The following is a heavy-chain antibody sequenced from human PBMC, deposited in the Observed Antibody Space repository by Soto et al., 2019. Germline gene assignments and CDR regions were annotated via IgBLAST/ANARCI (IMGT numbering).Heavy chain of an antibody. D-gene: IGHD2-15*01. CDR2: INAGNGNT. V-gene: IGHV1-3*01. CDR1: GYTFTSYA. J-gene: IGHJ4*02. CDR3: ARGPGGPDGPGDY. Sequence: QVQLVQSGAEVKKPGASVKVSCKASGYTFTSYAMHWVRQAPGQRLEWMGWINAGNGNTKYSQKFQGRVTITRDTSPSTAYTELSSLRSEDTAVYYCARGPGGPDGPGDYWGQGTLVTVSS.